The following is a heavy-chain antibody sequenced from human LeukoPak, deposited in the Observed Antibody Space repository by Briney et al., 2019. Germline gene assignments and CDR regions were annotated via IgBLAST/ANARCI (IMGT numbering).Heavy chain of an antibody. CDR1: GYTLTELS. V-gene: IGHV1-24*01. CDR3: ATLQGGSSWGPPDY. D-gene: IGHD6-13*01. J-gene: IGHJ4*02. Sequence: GASVKVSCKVSGYTLTELSMHWVRQAPGKGLEWMGGFDPEDGETIYAQKFQGRVTMTEDTSTDTAYMELSSLRSEDTAVYYCATLQGGSSWGPPDYWGQGTLVTVSS. CDR2: FDPEDGET.